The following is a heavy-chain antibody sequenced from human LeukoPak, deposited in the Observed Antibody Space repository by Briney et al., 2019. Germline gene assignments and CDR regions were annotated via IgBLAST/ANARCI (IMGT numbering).Heavy chain of an antibody. D-gene: IGHD1-7*01. CDR1: GYIFTAYY. Sequence: ASVKVSCKTSGYIFTAYYMHWARQAPGQGLEWMGWINANSGGTNYAQKFQGRVTMTRDTSISTAYMELSRLRSDDTAVYYCARESSDWNLIPSWFDPWGQGTLVTVSS. CDR2: INANSGGT. V-gene: IGHV1-2*02. J-gene: IGHJ5*02. CDR3: ARESSDWNLIPSWFDP.